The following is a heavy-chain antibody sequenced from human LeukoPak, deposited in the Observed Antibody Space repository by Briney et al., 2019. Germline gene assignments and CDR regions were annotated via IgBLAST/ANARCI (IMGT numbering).Heavy chain of an antibody. Sequence: GGSLRLFCAASGFTFNTHEMNWVRQAPGKGLEWVSYISSGGSTKYYADSVKGRFTISRDNAKDSLYLQMNSLRADDTAVYYCARDRGTTVTPGSDYWGQGTLVTVSS. CDR2: ISSGGSTK. V-gene: IGHV3-48*03. CDR1: GFTFNTHE. D-gene: IGHD4-17*01. J-gene: IGHJ4*02. CDR3: ARDRGTTVTPGSDY.